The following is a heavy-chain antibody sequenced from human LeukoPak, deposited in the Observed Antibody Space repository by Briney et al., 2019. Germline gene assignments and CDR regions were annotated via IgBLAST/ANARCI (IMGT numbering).Heavy chain of an antibody. CDR3: ARAPRNSSTMLDY. J-gene: IGHJ4*02. CDR2: INPDGGST. CDR1: GYTFTSYW. Sequence: ASVKVSCKASGYTFTSYWIQWVRQAPGQGLEWMGLINPDGGSTAYAHRFQGSVTMTRDTSTSTVYMDFSSLRSEDTALYYCARAPRNSSTMLDYWGQGTLVTVSS. D-gene: IGHD6-13*01. V-gene: IGHV1-46*01.